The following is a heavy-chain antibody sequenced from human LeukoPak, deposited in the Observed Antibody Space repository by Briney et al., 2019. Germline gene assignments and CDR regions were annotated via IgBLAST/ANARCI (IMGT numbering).Heavy chain of an antibody. D-gene: IGHD6-13*01. CDR1: GFTFSSYS. Sequence: PGGSLRLSCAASGFTFSSYSMNWVRQAPGKGLEWVSSISSSSSYIYYADSVKGRFTISRDNSKNTLYLQINNLRAEDTAVYYCAKVRIAAADMHPPPAFDIWGQGTMVTVSS. J-gene: IGHJ3*02. CDR2: ISSSSSYI. V-gene: IGHV3-21*04. CDR3: AKVRIAAADMHPPPAFDI.